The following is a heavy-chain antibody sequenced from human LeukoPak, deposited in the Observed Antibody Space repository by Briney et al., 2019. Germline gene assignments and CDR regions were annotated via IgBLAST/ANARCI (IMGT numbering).Heavy chain of an antibody. J-gene: IGHJ4*02. Sequence: SETLSLTCTVSGGSISSSSYYWGWIRQPPGKGLEWIGSIYYSGSTYYNPSLKSRVTISVDTSKNQFSLKLSSVTAADTAVYYCARALYYYGSGDRLIFDYWGQGTLVTVSS. V-gene: IGHV4-39*07. CDR1: GGSISSSSYY. CDR3: ARALYYYGSGDRLIFDY. D-gene: IGHD3-10*01. CDR2: IYYSGST.